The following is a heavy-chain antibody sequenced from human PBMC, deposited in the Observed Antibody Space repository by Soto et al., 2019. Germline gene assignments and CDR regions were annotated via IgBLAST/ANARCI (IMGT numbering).Heavy chain of an antibody. CDR2: IYYSGST. CDR3: ATLGYCISTSCPPVSYYYYGMDV. D-gene: IGHD2-2*01. CDR1: GGSISSSSYY. V-gene: IGHV4-39*01. J-gene: IGHJ6*02. Sequence: QLQLQESGPGLVKPSETLSLTCTVSGGSISSSSYYWGWIRQPPGKGLEWIGSIYYSGSTYYNPSLTSRVTISVDTSKNQFSLKLSSVTAADTAVYYCATLGYCISTSCPPVSYYYYGMDVWGQGTTVTVSS.